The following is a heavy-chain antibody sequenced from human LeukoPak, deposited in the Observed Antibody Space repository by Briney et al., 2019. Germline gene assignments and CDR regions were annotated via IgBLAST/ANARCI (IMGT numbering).Heavy chain of an antibody. CDR1: GFTFSSYG. J-gene: IGHJ4*02. Sequence: GRSLRLSCAASGFTFSSYGMYWVRQAPGKGLEWVAVISYDGSNKYYADSVKGRFTISRDNSKNTLYLQMNSLRPEDTAVYYCARDKAGGLYATFDYWGQGTLVTVSS. V-gene: IGHV3-30*03. CDR3: ARDKAGGLYATFDY. D-gene: IGHD1-26*01. CDR2: ISYDGSNK.